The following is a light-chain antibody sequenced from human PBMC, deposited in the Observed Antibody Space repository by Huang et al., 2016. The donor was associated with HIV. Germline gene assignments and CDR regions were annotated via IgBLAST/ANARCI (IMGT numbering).Light chain of an antibody. CDR1: HSVDSD. J-gene: IGKJ4*01. V-gene: IGKV3-15*01. CDR3: QQYNDWPPLT. Sequence: EIEMTQSPATLSVSPGDRATLSCRARHSVDSDLAWYQQKPGQAPRLLIYDAATRATGVSAKFNATGSGTEFSLTITNLQFDDFAVYYCQQYNDWPPLTFGGGTKVEI. CDR2: DAA.